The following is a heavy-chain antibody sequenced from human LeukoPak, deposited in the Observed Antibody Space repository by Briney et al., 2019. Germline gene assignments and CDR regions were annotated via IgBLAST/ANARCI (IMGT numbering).Heavy chain of an antibody. V-gene: IGHV3-30*02. D-gene: IGHD6-19*01. CDR3: ASIAVAPDAFDI. Sequence: GGSLRLSCAASGFTFSSYGMHWVRQAPGKGLEWVAFIRYDGSNKYYADSVKGRFTISRDNSKNTLYLQMNSLRAEDTAVYYCASIAVAPDAFDIWGQGTMVTVSS. J-gene: IGHJ3*02. CDR1: GFTFSSYG. CDR2: IRYDGSNK.